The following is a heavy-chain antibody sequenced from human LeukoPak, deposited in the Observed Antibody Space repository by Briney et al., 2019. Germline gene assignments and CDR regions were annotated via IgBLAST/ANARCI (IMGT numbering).Heavy chain of an antibody. CDR3: AKDRVSPGFNWFDP. D-gene: IGHD2/OR15-2a*01. Sequence: WGSLRLSCAASGVIISSYAMSWVRQAPGKGLEWVSAINGRGDNTYYADFVKGRFTISRDNSKSTVYLQMNSLRTEDTAVYYCAKDRVSPGFNWFDPWGQGTLVTVSS. CDR2: INGRGDNT. V-gene: IGHV3-23*01. J-gene: IGHJ5*02. CDR1: GVIISSYA.